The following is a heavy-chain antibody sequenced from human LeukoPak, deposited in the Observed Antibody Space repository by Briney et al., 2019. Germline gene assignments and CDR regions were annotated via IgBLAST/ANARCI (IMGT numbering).Heavy chain of an antibody. CDR2: IYYSGTT. J-gene: IGHJ4*02. Sequence: SETLSLTCIVSGDSVSSSRYYWGWIRQPPGRGLEWIGSIYYSGTTFYNPSLKSRVTISVDTSKNQFSLHLNSVTAEDTAVYYCARVTTVVTAKEGFAYFDYWGQGTLVTVSS. D-gene: IGHD4-23*01. CDR3: ARVTTVVTAKEGFAYFDY. CDR1: GDSVSSSRYY. V-gene: IGHV4-39*01.